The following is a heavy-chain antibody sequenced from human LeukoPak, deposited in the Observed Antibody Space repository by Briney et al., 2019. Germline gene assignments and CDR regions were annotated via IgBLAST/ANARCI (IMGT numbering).Heavy chain of an antibody. J-gene: IGHJ4*02. CDR3: ARWSGYWFGRYFDY. CDR2: ITSSGSSM. D-gene: IGHD3-3*01. Sequence: NPGGSLRLSCAGSGFTFSGYSLNWVRQAPGKGLEWVSSITSSGSSMYYADTVKGRFTISRDNSKNTLYLQMNSLRAEDTAVYYCARWSGYWFGRYFDYWGQGTLVTVSS. V-gene: IGHV3-21*04. CDR1: GFTFSGYS.